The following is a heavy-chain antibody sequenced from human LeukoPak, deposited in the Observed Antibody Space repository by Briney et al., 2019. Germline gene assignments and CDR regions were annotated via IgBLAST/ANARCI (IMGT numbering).Heavy chain of an antibody. V-gene: IGHV1-2*02. CDR2: INPNSGVT. Sequence: ASVKVSCKASGYTFTGYYIHWVRQAPGQGLEWMGSINPNSGVTNYAQKFQGRVIMTRDTSISTGYMEVSRLRSDDTAVYYCARRGTAGATPPGGVWGQGALITVSS. J-gene: IGHJ4*02. CDR1: GYTFTGYY. CDR3: ARRGTAGATPPGGV. D-gene: IGHD1-26*01.